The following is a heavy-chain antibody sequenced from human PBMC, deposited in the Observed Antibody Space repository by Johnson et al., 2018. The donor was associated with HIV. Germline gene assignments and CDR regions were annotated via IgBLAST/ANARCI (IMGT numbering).Heavy chain of an antibody. CDR1: GFTFGDYA. CDR3: AKSQDRSAHDYDFDL. D-gene: IGHD3-22*01. Sequence: VQLVESGGGLVQPGRSLRLSCTASGFTFGDYAMSWVRQAPGKGLEWVSTISGSGGTTYYADSVKGRFTISRDNSKNTLYVQMHSLRGEDTAVYFCAKSQDRSAHDYDFDLWGQGTMVTVSS. J-gene: IGHJ3*01. CDR2: ISGSGGTT. V-gene: IGHV3-23*04.